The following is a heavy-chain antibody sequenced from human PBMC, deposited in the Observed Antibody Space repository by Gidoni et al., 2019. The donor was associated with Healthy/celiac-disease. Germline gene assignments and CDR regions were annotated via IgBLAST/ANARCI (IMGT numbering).Heavy chain of an antibody. J-gene: IGHJ6*02. CDR1: GFTFSSYA. CDR3: ANSQDDYYDVRDGVYYGMDV. V-gene: IGHV3-23*01. D-gene: IGHD3-22*01. Sequence: EVQLLESGGGLVQPGGSLRLSCAASGFTFSSYAMSWVRQAPGKGLEWVSAISGSGGSTYYADSVKGRFTISRDNSKNTLYLQMNSLRAEDTAVYYCANSQDDYYDVRDGVYYGMDVWGQGTTVTVSS. CDR2: ISGSGGST.